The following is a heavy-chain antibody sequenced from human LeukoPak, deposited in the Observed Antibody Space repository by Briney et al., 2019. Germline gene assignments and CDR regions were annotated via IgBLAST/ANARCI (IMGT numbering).Heavy chain of an antibody. CDR2: IYYSGST. CDR3: ARAFGVVIGDY. CDR1: GGSISSGDYY. J-gene: IGHJ4*02. V-gene: IGHV4-30-4*08. Sequence: PSQTLSLACTVSGGSISSGDYYWSWIRQPPGKGLEWIGYIYYSGSTYYNPSLKSRVTISVDTSKNQFSLKLSSVTAADTAVYYCARAFGVVIGDYWGQGTLVTVSS. D-gene: IGHD3-3*01.